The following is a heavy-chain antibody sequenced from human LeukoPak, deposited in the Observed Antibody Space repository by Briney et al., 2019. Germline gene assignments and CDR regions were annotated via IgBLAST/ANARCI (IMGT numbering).Heavy chain of an antibody. CDR2: ISSSGSTI. J-gene: IGHJ4*02. Sequence: GGSLRLSCAASGFTFSDYYMSWIRQAPGKGLEWASYISSSGSTIYYADSVKGRFTISGDNAKNSLYLQMNSLRAEDTAVYYCARDLRAITMVRGVNPYYFDYWGQGTLVTVSS. V-gene: IGHV3-11*01. D-gene: IGHD3-10*01. CDR3: ARDLRAITMVRGVNPYYFDY. CDR1: GFTFSDYY.